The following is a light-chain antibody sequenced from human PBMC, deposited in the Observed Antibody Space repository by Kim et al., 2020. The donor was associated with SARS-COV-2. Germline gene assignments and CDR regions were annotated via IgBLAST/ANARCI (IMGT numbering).Light chain of an antibody. J-gene: IGKJ4*01. CDR3: QQYYSTPLT. Sequence: DIVMTQSPDSMAVSLGERATINCKSSQSVLYSSNNKNYLAWYQQKPRQPPKLLIYWASTRESGVPDRFSGSGSGTDFTLTISSLQAEDVAVYYCQQYYSTPLTFCGGTKVDIK. CDR2: WAS. CDR1: QSVLYSSNNKNY. V-gene: IGKV4-1*01.